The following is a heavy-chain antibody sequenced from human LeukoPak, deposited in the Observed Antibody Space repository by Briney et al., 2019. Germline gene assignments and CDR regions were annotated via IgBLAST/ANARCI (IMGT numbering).Heavy chain of an antibody. CDR3: ARCRRAGSKLNYYYYMDV. CDR2: IYYSGST. J-gene: IGHJ6*03. CDR1: GGSISSSSYY. V-gene: IGHV4-39*07. D-gene: IGHD2-15*01. Sequence: PSETLSLTCTVSGGSISSSSYYWGWIRQPPGKGLEWIGSIYYSGSTYYNPSLKSRVTISVDTSKNQFSLKLSSVTAADTAVYYCARCRRAGSKLNYYYYMDVWGKGTTVTISS.